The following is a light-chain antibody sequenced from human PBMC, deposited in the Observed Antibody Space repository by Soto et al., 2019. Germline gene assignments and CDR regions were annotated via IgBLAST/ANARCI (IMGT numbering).Light chain of an antibody. CDR2: ANS. CDR3: QSYDSSLSGSEV. CDR1: SSNIGADYD. Sequence: QLVLTQPPSVSGAPGQRVTISCTGSSSNIGADYDVHWYQQLPGTAPKLLIYANSHRPSGVPDRFSGSKSGTSASLAITGLQAEDEADYYCQSYDSSLSGSEVFGGGTKLTVL. V-gene: IGLV1-40*01. J-gene: IGLJ2*01.